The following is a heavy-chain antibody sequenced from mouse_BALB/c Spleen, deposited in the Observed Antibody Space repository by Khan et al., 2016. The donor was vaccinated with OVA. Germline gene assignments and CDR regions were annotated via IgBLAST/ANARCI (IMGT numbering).Heavy chain of an antibody. Sequence: EVQLQESGPGLVKPSQSLSLTCTVTGYSITSDYAWNWIRQFPGNKLEWMGYISYSGRTSYNPSLKSRISITRDTSKNLFFLQLNSLTTEDTATYYFARSVTITTVVATDFDYWGQGTTLTVSS. D-gene: IGHD1-1*01. CDR1: GYSITSDYA. J-gene: IGHJ2*01. CDR2: ISYSGRT. V-gene: IGHV3-2*02. CDR3: ARSVTITTVVATDFDY.